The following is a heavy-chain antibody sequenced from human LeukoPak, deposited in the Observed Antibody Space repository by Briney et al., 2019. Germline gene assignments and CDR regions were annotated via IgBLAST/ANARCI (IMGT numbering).Heavy chain of an antibody. D-gene: IGHD3-16*02. Sequence: PGRSLRLSCAASGFTFSSYGMHWVRQAPGKGLEWVAVISYDGSNKYYADSVKGRFTISRDNSKNTLYLQMNSLRAEDTAVYYCARGSYHFDYWGQGTLVTVSS. CDR1: GFTFSSYG. V-gene: IGHV3-30*03. CDR3: ARGSYHFDY. CDR2: ISYDGSNK. J-gene: IGHJ4*02.